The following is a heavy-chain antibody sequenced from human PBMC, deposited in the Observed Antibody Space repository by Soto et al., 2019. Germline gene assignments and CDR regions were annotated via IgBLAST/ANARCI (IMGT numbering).Heavy chain of an antibody. J-gene: IGHJ6*02. Sequence: ASVKVSCKASGYTFTTYGISWVRQAPGQGLEWMGWISPYNGTAKYAEKFQGEMTMTTDTATSTAYMDLRSLRSDDTAVYYCARDGERDTGLNFYYYLHGMDAWGQGTRVTVSS. CDR3: ARDGERDTGLNFYYYLHGMDA. CDR1: GYTFTTYG. V-gene: IGHV1-18*04. CDR2: ISPYNGTA. D-gene: IGHD1-1*01.